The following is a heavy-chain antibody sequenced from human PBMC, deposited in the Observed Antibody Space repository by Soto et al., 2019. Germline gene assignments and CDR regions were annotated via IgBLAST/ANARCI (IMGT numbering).Heavy chain of an antibody. CDR3: AKVHLYYDSRRDSDYFDY. J-gene: IGHJ4*02. Sequence: GGSLRLSCAASGFTFSSYGMHWVRQAPGKGLEWVAVISYDGSNKYYADSVKGRFTISRDNSKNTLYLQMNSLRAEDTAVYYCAKVHLYYDSRRDSDYFDYWGQGTLVTVSS. D-gene: IGHD3-22*01. CDR1: GFTFSSYG. V-gene: IGHV3-30*18. CDR2: ISYDGSNK.